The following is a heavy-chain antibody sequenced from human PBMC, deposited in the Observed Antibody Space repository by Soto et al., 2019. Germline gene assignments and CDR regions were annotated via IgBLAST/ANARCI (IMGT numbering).Heavy chain of an antibody. CDR2: IKQDGSEK. CDR3: ARVPVAGATTYYYYGMDV. V-gene: IGHV3-7*01. CDR1: GFTFSSYS. J-gene: IGHJ6*02. D-gene: IGHD1-26*01. Sequence: GGSLRLSCAASGFTFSSYSMSWVRQSPGKGLEWVANIKQDGSEKYYVDSVKGRFTISRDNAKNSLYLQMNSRRAEDTAVYYCARVPVAGATTYYYYGMDVWGQGTTVTVSS.